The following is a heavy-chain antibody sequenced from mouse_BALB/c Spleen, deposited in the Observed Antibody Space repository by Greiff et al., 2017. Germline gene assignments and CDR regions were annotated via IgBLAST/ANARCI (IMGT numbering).Heavy chain of an antibody. CDR1: GFTFSSFG. CDR3: ARHGLRREGYAMDY. Sequence: EVKLMESGGGLVQPGGSRKLSCAASGFTFSSFGMHWVRQAPEKGLEWVAYISSGSSTIYYADTVKGRFTISRDNPKNTLFLQMTSLRSEDTAMYYCARHGLRREGYAMDYWGQGTSVTVSS. D-gene: IGHD2-4*01. V-gene: IGHV5-17*02. J-gene: IGHJ4*01. CDR2: ISSGSSTI.